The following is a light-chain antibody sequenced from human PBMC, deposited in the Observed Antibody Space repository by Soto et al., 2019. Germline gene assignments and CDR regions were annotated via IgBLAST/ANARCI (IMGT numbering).Light chain of an antibody. CDR2: EVS. V-gene: IGLV2-14*01. CDR1: SSDVGGYNY. CDR3: NSYTSSSTLL. J-gene: IGLJ2*01. Sequence: QSVLTQPASVSGSPGQSITISCTGTSSDVGGYNYVSWYQQHPGKAPKLMIYEVSNRPSGVSNRFSGSKSGNTASLTISGVQAEDEAHYYCNSYTSSSTLLFGGGTKVTVL.